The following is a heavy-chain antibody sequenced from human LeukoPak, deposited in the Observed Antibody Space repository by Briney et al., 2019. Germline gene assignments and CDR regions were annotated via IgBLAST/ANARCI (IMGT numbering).Heavy chain of an antibody. J-gene: IGHJ4*02. CDR1: GGSTSSSDYF. CDR3: ARLGVRGDYPLYYFDY. CDR2: IRYSGNT. V-gene: IGHV4-39*07. Sequence: KPSETLSLTCTVSGGSTSSSDYFWGWIRQPPDEGLEWIASIRYSGNTYYNPSLKSRVTISLDTSKNQFSLKLSSVTAADTAVYYCARLGVRGDYPLYYFDYWGQGTLVTVSS. D-gene: IGHD4-17*01.